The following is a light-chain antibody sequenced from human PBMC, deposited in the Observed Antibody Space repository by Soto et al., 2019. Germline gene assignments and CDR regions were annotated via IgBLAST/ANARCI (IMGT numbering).Light chain of an antibody. J-gene: IGLJ1*01. CDR1: SSDVGGYNY. V-gene: IGLV2-11*01. Sequence: QSALTQPRSVSGSPGQSVTISCTGTSSDVGGYNYVSWYQQHPGKAPKLMIYDVSKRPSGVPDRFSGSKSGNTASLTISGLQAEDAADYYCCSYAGSYRYVFGTGTKVTVL. CDR2: DVS. CDR3: CSYAGSYRYV.